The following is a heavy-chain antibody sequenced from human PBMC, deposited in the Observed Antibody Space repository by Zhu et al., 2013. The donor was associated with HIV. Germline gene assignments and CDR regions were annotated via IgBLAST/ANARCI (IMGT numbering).Heavy chain of an antibody. V-gene: IGHV1-69*01. CDR1: GGSFTSYA. CDR2: VVPIFEIV. D-gene: IGHD3-22*01. J-gene: IGHJ4*02. Sequence: QVQLVQSDGELKKPGSSVKVSCKASGGSFTSYAFSWLRQAPGQGLEWMGGVVPIFEIVKHDLRFRGRLTIAADESTTTVYMELTGLTSDDSAVYYCARSKAGSAYFGHFDYWGQGSLVTISA. CDR3: ARSKAGSAYFGHFDY.